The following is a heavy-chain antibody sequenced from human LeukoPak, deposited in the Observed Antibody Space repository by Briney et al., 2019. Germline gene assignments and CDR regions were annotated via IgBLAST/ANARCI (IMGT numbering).Heavy chain of an antibody. CDR3: ARERITGTTGGYYYGMDV. J-gene: IGHJ6*02. Sequence: ASVKVSCKASGYTFTSYAMHWVRQAPEQRLEWMGWINAGNGNTKYSQKFQGRVTITRDTSASTAYMELSSLRSEDTAVYYCARERITGTTGGYYYGMDVWGQGTTVTVSS. V-gene: IGHV1-3*01. CDR2: INAGNGNT. D-gene: IGHD1-20*01. CDR1: GYTFTSYA.